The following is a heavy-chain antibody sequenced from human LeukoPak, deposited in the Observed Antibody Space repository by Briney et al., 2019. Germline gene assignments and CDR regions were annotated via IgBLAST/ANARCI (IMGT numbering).Heavy chain of an antibody. CDR2: INPDSGGT. V-gene: IGHV1-2*02. J-gene: IGHJ5*02. Sequence: ASVKVSCKASGSTFTDYHVHWVRQAPGQGLEWMGWINPDSGGTKYQGRVTMTRDTSISTVYMELSSLTSDDTAVFYCARGPSPGYASDWNTYFDPWGQGTLVTVSS. CDR1: GSTFTDYH. CDR3: ARGPSPGYASDWNTYFDP. D-gene: IGHD6-19*01.